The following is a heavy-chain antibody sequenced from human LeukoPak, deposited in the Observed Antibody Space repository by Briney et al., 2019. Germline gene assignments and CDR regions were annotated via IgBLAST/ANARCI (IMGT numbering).Heavy chain of an antibody. CDR2: ISSSSSYI. Sequence: GGSLRLSCAASGFTFSSYSMNWVRQAPGKGLEWVSSISSSSSYIYYEDSVKGRFTISRDNAKNSLYLQMNSLRAEDTAVYYCVRGLPYSPNGMDVWGQGTTVTVSS. D-gene: IGHD6-13*01. CDR1: GFTFSSYS. V-gene: IGHV3-21*01. J-gene: IGHJ6*02. CDR3: VRGLPYSPNGMDV.